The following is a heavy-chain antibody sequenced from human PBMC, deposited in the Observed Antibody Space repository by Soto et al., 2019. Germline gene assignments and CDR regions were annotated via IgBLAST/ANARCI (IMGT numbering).Heavy chain of an antibody. D-gene: IGHD3-10*01. Sequence: QVQLQQWGAGLLKPSETLSLTCAVYGGSFSGYYWSWIRQPPGKGLEWIGEINHSGSTNYNPSLKRRVTISVDTSKNQFSLKLSSVTAADTAVYYCARGTVMYYYGSGSYPKYFDYWGQGTLVTVSS. CDR1: GGSFSGYY. J-gene: IGHJ4*02. V-gene: IGHV4-34*01. CDR3: ARGTVMYYYGSGSYPKYFDY. CDR2: INHSGST.